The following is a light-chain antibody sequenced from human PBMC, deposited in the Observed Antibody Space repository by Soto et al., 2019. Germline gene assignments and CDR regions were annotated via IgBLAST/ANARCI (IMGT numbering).Light chain of an antibody. CDR1: QSISSSY. Sequence: IVMTQSPATLSVSPWERATLSCRASQSISSSYLAWYQQRPGQAPRLLIYGASSRATGIPDRFSGSGSGTDFTLTINRLEPEDFAVYYCQQYGSSPLTFGGGTKVDIK. J-gene: IGKJ4*01. CDR3: QQYGSSPLT. V-gene: IGKV3-20*01. CDR2: GAS.